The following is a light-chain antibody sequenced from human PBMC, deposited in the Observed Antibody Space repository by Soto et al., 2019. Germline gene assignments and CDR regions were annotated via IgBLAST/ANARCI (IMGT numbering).Light chain of an antibody. V-gene: IGKV3-20*01. CDR2: GAS. J-gene: IGKJ4*01. Sequence: EIVLTQSPDTLSLSPGERATLSCRTSEPIRNTYVAWYQQKPGQAPRLLIYGASSRAIGIPDRFSGSGSGTDVTLTISRLEPEDFALYYCQQYADSPLTFGGGTKVDIK. CDR1: EPIRNTY. CDR3: QQYADSPLT.